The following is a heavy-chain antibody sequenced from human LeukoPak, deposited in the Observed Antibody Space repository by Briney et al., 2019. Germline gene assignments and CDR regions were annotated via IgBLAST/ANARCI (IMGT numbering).Heavy chain of an antibody. V-gene: IGHV3-21*01. CDR2: ISTSSSYI. D-gene: IGHD3-10*01. CDR3: ARVDPGSYLMFYYVDF. J-gene: IGHJ4*02. CDR1: GFTFSNHN. Sequence: GGSLRLSCAASGFTFSNHNMNWVRQAPGKGLEWVSSISTSSSYIYYADSVKGRFIISRDNAKNSLYLQMNSLRAEDTAVYYCARVDPGSYLMFYYVDFWGQGTLVTVSS.